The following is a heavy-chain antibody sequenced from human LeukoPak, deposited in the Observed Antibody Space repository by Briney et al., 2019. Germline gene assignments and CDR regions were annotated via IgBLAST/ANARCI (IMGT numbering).Heavy chain of an antibody. CDR2: INWNGGST. D-gene: IGHD1-26*01. Sequence: GGSLRLSCAASGFIIDDYGMTWVRQAPGKGLEWVSGINWNGGSTGYADSVKGRFTISRDNAKNSLYLQMNSLRAEETALYYRARGRSYSGSYFDASDIWGQGTMVTVSS. CDR1: GFIIDDYG. J-gene: IGHJ3*02. V-gene: IGHV3-20*04. CDR3: ARGRSYSGSYFDASDI.